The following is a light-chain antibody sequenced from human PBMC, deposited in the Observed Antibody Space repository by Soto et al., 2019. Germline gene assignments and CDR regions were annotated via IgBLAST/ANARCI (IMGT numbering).Light chain of an antibody. J-gene: IGKJ1*01. CDR2: GAS. CDR3: QHYNDWPPTWT. CDR1: QSVSSK. V-gene: IGKV3-15*01. Sequence: EIVMTQSPATLSVSPGERATLSCRASQSVSSKLAWYQQKPGQAPRVLIYGASTRATGIPARFSGSGSGTECTRTISSQLSEDFAVYYCQHYNDWPPTWTFGQGTRVEIK.